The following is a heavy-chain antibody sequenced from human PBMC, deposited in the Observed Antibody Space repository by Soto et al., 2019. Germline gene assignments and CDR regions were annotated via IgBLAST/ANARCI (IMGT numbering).Heavy chain of an antibody. D-gene: IGHD3-16*01. CDR3: ATKDDHKDDQPYYYGMDV. CDR1: GYTSSSYG. Sequence: ASVKVSCKALGYTSSSYGINWVRQAPGQGLEWMGWISVFNGDTKYAQRFQGRVAITKDPGTSTAHMELRSLRSDDAAVYFCATKDDHKDDQPYYYGMDVWGQGTTVTVSS. J-gene: IGHJ6*02. V-gene: IGHV1-18*01. CDR2: ISVFNGDT.